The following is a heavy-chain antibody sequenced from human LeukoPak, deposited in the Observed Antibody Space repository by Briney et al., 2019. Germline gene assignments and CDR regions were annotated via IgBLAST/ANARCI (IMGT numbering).Heavy chain of an antibody. CDR2: IKQDGSEK. J-gene: IGHJ5*02. D-gene: IGHD3-16*01. CDR1: RFIFKDFW. V-gene: IGHV3-7*03. Sequence: GGSLRLSCAASRFIFKDFWMIWVRQAPGKGLEWVANIKQDGSEKYYVDSVKGRFTISRDNAKNSLYLQMNTLRAEDTAMYYCAKDAQPRSRWFDPWGQGTLVTVSS. CDR3: AKDAQPRSRWFDP.